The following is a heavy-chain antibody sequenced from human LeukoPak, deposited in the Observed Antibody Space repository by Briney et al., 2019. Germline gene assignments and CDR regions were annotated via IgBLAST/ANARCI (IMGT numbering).Heavy chain of an antibody. D-gene: IGHD3-16*02. CDR3: ARLRLGELSHDY. CDR2: IWYDGSNK. J-gene: IGHJ4*02. Sequence: GGSLRLSCAASGFTFSSYGMHWVRQAPGKGLEWVAVIWYDGSNKYYADSVKGRFTISRDNSKNTLYLQMNCLRAEDTAVYYCARLRLGELSHDYGGQGTLVTVSS. CDR1: GFTFSSYG. V-gene: IGHV3-33*01.